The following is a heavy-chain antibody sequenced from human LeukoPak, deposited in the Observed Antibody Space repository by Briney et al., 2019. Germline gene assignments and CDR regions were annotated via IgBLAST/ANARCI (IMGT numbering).Heavy chain of an antibody. V-gene: IGHV1-46*01. CDR3: ARTSGRTFDY. J-gene: IGHJ4*02. CDR1: GYTFIKYF. Sequence: GASVKVSCKASGYTFIKYFLHWMRQAPGQWLEWMGIINPSGSSTTYAQKFQGRVTMTRDTSTSTVYMELSSLRSEDTAVYYCARTSGRTFDYWGQGTLVTVSS. CDR2: INPSGSST.